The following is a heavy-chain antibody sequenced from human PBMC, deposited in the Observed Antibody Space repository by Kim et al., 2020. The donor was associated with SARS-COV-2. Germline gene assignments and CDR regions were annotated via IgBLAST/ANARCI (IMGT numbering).Heavy chain of an antibody. CDR1: GYTFTGYY. CDR2: INPNSGGT. V-gene: IGHV1-2*02. Sequence: ASVKVSCKASGYTFTGYYMHWVRQAPGQGLEWMGWINPNSGGTNYAQKFQGRVTMTRDTSISTAYMELSRLRSDDTAVYYCARAPDSSSWINWFDPWGQGTLVTVSS. CDR3: ARAPDSSSWINWFDP. D-gene: IGHD6-13*01. J-gene: IGHJ5*02.